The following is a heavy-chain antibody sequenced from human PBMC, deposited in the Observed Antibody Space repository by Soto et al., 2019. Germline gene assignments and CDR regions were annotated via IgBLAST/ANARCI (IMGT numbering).Heavy chain of an antibody. CDR1: GYTFTGYY. J-gene: IGHJ4*02. CDR3: ARATYYDSSGFSVPEAY. D-gene: IGHD3-22*01. V-gene: IGHV1-2*02. CDR2: INPNSGGT. Sequence: ASVKVSCKASGYTFTGYYMHWVRQAPGQGLEWMGWINPNSGGTNYAQKFQGRVTMTRDTSISTAYMELSRLRSDDTAVYYCARATYYDSSGFSVPEAYWGQGTLVTVSS.